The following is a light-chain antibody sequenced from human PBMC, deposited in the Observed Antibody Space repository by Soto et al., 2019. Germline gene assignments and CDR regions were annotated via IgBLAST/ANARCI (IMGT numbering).Light chain of an antibody. CDR1: QDISKY. Sequence: DIQMTQSPSSLSASVGDRVTITCQASQDISKYLNWYRQKPGKVPKLLIYDASKLETGVPSRFSGSGSGTDFTFTISSLQPEDFATYYCQQYDNLPYTFGQGTKLEIK. CDR2: DAS. V-gene: IGKV1-33*01. J-gene: IGKJ2*01. CDR3: QQYDNLPYT.